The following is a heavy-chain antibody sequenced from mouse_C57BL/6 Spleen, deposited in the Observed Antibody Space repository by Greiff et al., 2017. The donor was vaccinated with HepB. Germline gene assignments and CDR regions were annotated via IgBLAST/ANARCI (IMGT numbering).Heavy chain of an antibody. J-gene: IGHJ2*01. CDR2: INYDGSST. CDR3: AREGPWYYFDY. D-gene: IGHD1-1*02. Sequence: EVQRVESEGGLVQPGRSMKLSCTASGFTFSDYYMAWVRQVPEKGLEWVANINYDGSSTYYLDSLKSRFIISRDNAKNILYLQMSSLKSEDTATYYCAREGPWYYFDYWGQGTTLTVSS. CDR1: GFTFSDYY. V-gene: IGHV5-16*01.